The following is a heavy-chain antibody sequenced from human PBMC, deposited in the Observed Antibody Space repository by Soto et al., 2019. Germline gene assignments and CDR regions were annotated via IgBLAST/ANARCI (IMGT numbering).Heavy chain of an antibody. D-gene: IGHD3-10*01. V-gene: IGHV5-51*01. J-gene: IGHJ6*03. CDR1: GYSFTSYW. CDR3: ARLGGGWDYYYYMDV. Sequence: PGESLKISCKGSGYSFTSYWIGWVRQMPGKGLEWMGIIYPGDSDTRYSPSFQGQVTISADKSISTAYLQWSSLKASDTAMYYCARLGGGWDYYYYMDVWGKGTTVTVSS. CDR2: IYPGDSDT.